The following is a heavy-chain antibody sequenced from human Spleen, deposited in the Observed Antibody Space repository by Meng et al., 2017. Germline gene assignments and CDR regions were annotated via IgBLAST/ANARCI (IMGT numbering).Heavy chain of an antibody. J-gene: IGHJ4*02. CDR1: GGAFTDYY. V-gene: IGHV4-34*01. Sequence: QLHQGGASLSRPPETLSPPSVFLGGAFTDYYWSWIRQPPGKGLGWIGEINHSGSTNYNPSLEIRAPISVDTSQNNLSLKLSFVTAADSAVYYCARGPTTMAHDFDYWGQGTLVTVSS. CDR3: ARGPTTMAHDFDY. D-gene: IGHD4-11*01. CDR2: INHSGST.